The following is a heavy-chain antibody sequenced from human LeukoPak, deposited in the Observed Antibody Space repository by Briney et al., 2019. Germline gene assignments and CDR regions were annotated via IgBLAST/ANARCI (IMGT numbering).Heavy chain of an antibody. CDR3: ARHLYSESYYF. D-gene: IGHD1-26*01. V-gene: IGHV4-34*01. Sequence: PSETLSLTCAVYGGSFSGYYWSWIRQPPGKGLEWIGSIYYSGSTYYNPSLKSRVTISVDTSKNQFSLKLSSVTAADTAVYYCARHLYSESYYFWGQGTLVTVSS. J-gene: IGHJ4*02. CDR1: GGSFSGYY. CDR2: IYYSGST.